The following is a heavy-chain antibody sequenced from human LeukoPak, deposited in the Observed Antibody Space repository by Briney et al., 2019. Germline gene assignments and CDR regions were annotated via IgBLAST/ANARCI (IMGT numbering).Heavy chain of an antibody. CDR2: ISGSGDST. CDR3: AKLALRRGYSYGPFDY. V-gene: IGHV3-23*01. CDR1: GFTFSSYA. Sequence: PGGSLRLSCAASGFTFSSYAMSWVRQAPGKGLEWVSAISGSGDSTYYADSVRGRFTISRDNSKNTLYLQMNSLRAEDTAVYYCAKLALRRGYSYGPFDYWGQGTLVTVSS. J-gene: IGHJ4*02. D-gene: IGHD5-18*01.